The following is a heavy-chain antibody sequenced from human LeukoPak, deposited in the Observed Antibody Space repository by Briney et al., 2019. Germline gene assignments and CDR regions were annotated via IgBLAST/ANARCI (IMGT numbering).Heavy chain of an antibody. CDR3: ARVVRGYSYGYLYYFDY. CDR2: INHSGST. CDR1: GGSFSGYY. D-gene: IGHD5-18*01. J-gene: IGHJ4*02. Sequence: PSETLSLTCAVYGGSFSGYYWSWIRQPPGKGLEWIGEINHSGSTNYNPSLKRRVTISVDTSKNQFSLKLSSVTAADTAVYYCARVVRGYSYGYLYYFDYWGQGTLVTVSS. V-gene: IGHV4-34*01.